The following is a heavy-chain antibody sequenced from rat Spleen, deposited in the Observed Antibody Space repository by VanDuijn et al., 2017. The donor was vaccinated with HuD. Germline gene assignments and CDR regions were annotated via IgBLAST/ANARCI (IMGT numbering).Heavy chain of an antibody. CDR2: ITNTGGST. CDR1: GFTFNNYW. V-gene: IGHV5-31*01. Sequence: EVHLVESGGGLVQPGRSMKLSCAASGFTFNNYWMTWIRQAPGKGLEWVASITNTGGSTYYRDSVKGRFTISRDNAKSTLYLQMDSLRSEDTATYYCARNYGGYSVAFDYWGQGVMVTVSS. J-gene: IGHJ2*01. CDR3: ARNYGGYSVAFDY. D-gene: IGHD1-11*01.